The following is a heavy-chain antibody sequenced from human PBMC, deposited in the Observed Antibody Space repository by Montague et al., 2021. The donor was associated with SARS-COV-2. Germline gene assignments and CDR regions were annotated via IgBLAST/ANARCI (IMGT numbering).Heavy chain of an antibody. V-gene: IGHV4-61*09. CDR3: ARDRPESWRISPGLAGLFATVVHSASGMDV. CDR1: GDSMTSGSYF. Sequence: TLSLTCTVSGDSMTSGSYFWTWIRQPAGKGLEWIGHIQTSGTSNYNPSLRGRITLSTGTSRNQFSLELRSVTAADTAVYFCARDRPESWRISPGLAGLFATVVHSASGMDVWGQGTTVTVS. CDR2: IQTSGTS. D-gene: IGHD2-8*01. J-gene: IGHJ6*02.